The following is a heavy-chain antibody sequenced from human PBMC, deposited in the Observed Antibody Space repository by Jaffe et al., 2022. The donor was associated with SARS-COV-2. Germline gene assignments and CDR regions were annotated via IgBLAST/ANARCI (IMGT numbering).Heavy chain of an antibody. J-gene: IGHJ4*02. CDR2: ISYDGSNK. CDR1: GFTFSSYG. CDR3: AKEKCSGGSQRCDYFDY. V-gene: IGHV3-30*18. D-gene: IGHD2-15*01. Sequence: QVQLVESGGGVVQPGRSLRLSCAASGFTFSSYGMHWVRQAPGKGLEWVAVISYDGSNKYYADSVKGRFTISRDNSKNTLYLQMNSLRAEDTAVYYCAKEKCSGGSQRCDYFDYWGQGTLVTVSS.